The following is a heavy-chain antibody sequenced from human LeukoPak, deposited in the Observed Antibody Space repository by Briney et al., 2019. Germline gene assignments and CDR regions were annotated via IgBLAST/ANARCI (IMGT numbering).Heavy chain of an antibody. V-gene: IGHV4-59*08. CDR2: IYYSGST. D-gene: IGHD1-26*01. Sequence: SETLSLTCTVSGGSISNYYWTWVRQPPGKGLEWIGYIYYSGSTYYNPSLKSRVTLSADTSKNQFSLKLTSVTAADTAVYYCARLSGSPHPPFDYWGQGTLVTVSS. CDR1: GGSISNYY. J-gene: IGHJ4*02. CDR3: ARLSGSPHPPFDY.